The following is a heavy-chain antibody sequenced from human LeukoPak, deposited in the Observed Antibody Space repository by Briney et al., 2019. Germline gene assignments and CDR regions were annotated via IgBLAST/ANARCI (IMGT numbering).Heavy chain of an antibody. CDR2: ISGSGGST. V-gene: IGHV3-23*01. Sequence: GGSLRLSCAASGFTLSSYAMSWVRQAPGQGLEWVSAISGSGGSTYYADSVKGRFTISRDNSKNTLYLQMNSLRAEDTAVYYCAKVGGYDILTGYYKGAFDYWGQGTLVTVSS. CDR1: GFTLSSYA. CDR3: AKVGGYDILTGYYKGAFDY. D-gene: IGHD3-9*01. J-gene: IGHJ4*02.